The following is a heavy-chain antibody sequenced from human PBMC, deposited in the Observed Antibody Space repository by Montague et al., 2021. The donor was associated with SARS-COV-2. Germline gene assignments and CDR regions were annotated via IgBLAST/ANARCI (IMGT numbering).Heavy chain of an antibody. D-gene: IGHD1-20*01. J-gene: IGHJ6*02. V-gene: IGHV4-34*01. CDR1: GGSFSGYY. Sequence: SETLSLTCAVYGGSFSGYYWSWIRQPPGKGLEWIGSIYYSGSTYYNPSLKSRVTISVDTSKNQFSLKLSSVTAADTAVYYCARDQGYNWNYYYYYGMDVWGQGTTDTVSS. CDR2: IYYSGST. CDR3: ARDQGYNWNYYYYYGMDV.